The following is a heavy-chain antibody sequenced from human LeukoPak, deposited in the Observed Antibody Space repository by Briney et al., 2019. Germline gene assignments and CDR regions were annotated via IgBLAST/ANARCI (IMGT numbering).Heavy chain of an antibody. CDR1: GXSISSYY. J-gene: IGHJ5*02. CDR2: IYYSGST. Sequence: PSETLSLTCTVSGXSISSYYWSWIRQPPGKGLEWIGYIYYSGSTNYNPSLKSRVTISVDTSKNQFSLKLSSVTAADTAVYCCAREEDYYYDSSGYYLGWFDPWGQGTLVTVSS. D-gene: IGHD3-22*01. V-gene: IGHV4-59*01. CDR3: AREEDYYYDSSGYYLGWFDP.